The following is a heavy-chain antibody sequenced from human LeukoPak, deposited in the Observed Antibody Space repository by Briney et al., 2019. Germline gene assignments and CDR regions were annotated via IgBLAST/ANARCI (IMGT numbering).Heavy chain of an antibody. D-gene: IGHD3-10*01. CDR2: LYSGGNT. V-gene: IGHV3-53*01. CDR1: GFTFSSCW. Sequence: GGSLRLSCAASGFTFSSCWMSWVRQAPGKGLEWVSVLYSGGNTYYADSVKGRFTISRDNSKNTLYLQMNSLRAEDTAVYYCARYDGGSGPFDYWGQGTLVTVSS. CDR3: ARYDGGSGPFDY. J-gene: IGHJ4*02.